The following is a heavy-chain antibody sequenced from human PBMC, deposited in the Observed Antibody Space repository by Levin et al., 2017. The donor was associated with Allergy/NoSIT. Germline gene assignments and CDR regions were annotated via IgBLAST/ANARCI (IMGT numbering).Heavy chain of an antibody. CDR3: ARRGGFYGDFDY. CDR2: IYYSGST. V-gene: IGHV4-59*08. CDR1: GGSISSYY. Sequence: SETLSLTCTVSGGSISSYYWSWIRQPPGKGLEWIGYIYYSGSTNYNPSLKSRVTISVDTSKNQFSLKLSSVTAADTAVYYCARRGGFYGDFDYWGQGTLVTVSS. D-gene: IGHD4-17*01. J-gene: IGHJ4*02.